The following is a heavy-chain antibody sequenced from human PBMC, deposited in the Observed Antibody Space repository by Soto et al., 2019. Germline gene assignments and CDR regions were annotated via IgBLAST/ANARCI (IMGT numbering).Heavy chain of an antibody. D-gene: IGHD3-10*01. CDR3: ARGGLLWFGEGGPYDAFDI. CDR2: INPSGGST. J-gene: IGHJ3*02. CDR1: GYTFASSY. V-gene: IGHV1-46*03. Sequence: GASVKVSCKASGYTFASSYMHWVRQAPGQGLEWMGIINPSGGSTSYAQKFQGRVTMTRDTSTSTVYMELSGRIAEGWAVDYCARGGLLWFGEGGPYDAFDIWGLGTMVTVSS.